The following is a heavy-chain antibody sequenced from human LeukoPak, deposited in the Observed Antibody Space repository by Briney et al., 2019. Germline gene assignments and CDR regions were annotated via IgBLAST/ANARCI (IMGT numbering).Heavy chain of an antibody. CDR2: ISYDGSNK. D-gene: IGHD1-7*01. J-gene: IGHJ4*02. V-gene: IGHV3-30*04. CDR1: GFTFSSYA. Sequence: GRSLRLSCAASGFTFSSYAMHWVRQAPGKGLEWVAVISYDGSNKYYADSVKGRFTIFRDNSKNTLYLQMNSLRAEDTAVYYCAKNRVVFNWNYAYYFDSWGQGTLVTVSS. CDR3: AKNRVVFNWNYAYYFDS.